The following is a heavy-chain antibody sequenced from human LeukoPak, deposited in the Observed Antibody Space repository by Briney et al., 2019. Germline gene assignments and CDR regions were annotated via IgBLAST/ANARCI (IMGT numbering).Heavy chain of an antibody. D-gene: IGHD5-24*01. V-gene: IGHV3-7*01. CDR1: GFTSSTYW. CDR3: ARDRDGRWDFEL. Sequence: GESLRLSCAASGFTSSTYWMSWVRQARGKGLEWMASIKQDGRETYYVASVKGRFTLSRDNAKSSLYLQMNSLRADDTAVYYGARDRDGRWDFELWGRGTLVTVSS. CDR2: IKQDGRET. J-gene: IGHJ2*01.